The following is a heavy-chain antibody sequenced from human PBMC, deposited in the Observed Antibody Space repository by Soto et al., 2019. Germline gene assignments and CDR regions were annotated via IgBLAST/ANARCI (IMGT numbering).Heavy chain of an antibody. CDR3: ARLVPTEGFDS. Sequence: SETLSLTCAVYGGSFSGYYWSWIRQPPGKGLEWIGEINHSGSTNYNPSLKSRVTISVDESKNQFSLKLSSVTAADTAVYYCARLVPTEGFDSWGQGTLVTVS. CDR2: INHSGST. CDR1: GGSFSGYY. J-gene: IGHJ4*02. V-gene: IGHV4-34*01.